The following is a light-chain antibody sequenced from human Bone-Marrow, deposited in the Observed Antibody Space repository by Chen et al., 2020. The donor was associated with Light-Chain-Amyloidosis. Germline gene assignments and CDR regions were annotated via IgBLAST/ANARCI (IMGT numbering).Light chain of an antibody. J-gene: IGKJ4*01. CDR2: GSS. CDR1: QTISSNY. V-gene: IGKV3-20*01. Sequence: EIVLTQSPGTLSLSPGEGANLSCRASQTISSNYLTWYQQKFGQAPRLLIYGSSSRATGIPDRFTGSGSGADFTLTIDRLEPEEFAMYYCKQYGTSPLTFGGETKVEIK. CDR3: KQYGTSPLT.